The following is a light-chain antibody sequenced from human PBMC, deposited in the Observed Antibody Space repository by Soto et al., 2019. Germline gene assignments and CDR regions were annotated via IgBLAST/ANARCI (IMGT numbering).Light chain of an antibody. CDR3: LQYSSHSWT. V-gene: IGKV1-5*01. J-gene: IGKJ4*02. CDR1: RSISDW. Sequence: DIQMTQSPSTLSASIGDRVTITCRASRSISDWLAWYQQKPGKAPELLIFDASSLKSGVPSRFSRSGSGTEFTLTISRLQPDDVATYHCLQYSSHSWTFGGGTKVDIK. CDR2: DAS.